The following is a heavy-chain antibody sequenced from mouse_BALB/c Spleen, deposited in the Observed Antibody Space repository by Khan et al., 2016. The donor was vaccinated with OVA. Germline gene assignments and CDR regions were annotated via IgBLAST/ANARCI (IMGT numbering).Heavy chain of an antibody. CDR3: ARDGSRYNYAMDY. Sequence: EVQLQESGPGLVKPSQSLSLTCTVTGYSITSDYAWNWLRQFPGNKLELMGYIRYSGSTNYNPSLKSRISITRDTSKTQFFLQLNSVTTEDTATYYCARDGSRYNYAMDYWGQGTSVTVSS. V-gene: IGHV3-2*02. D-gene: IGHD2-3*01. CDR1: GYSITSDYA. J-gene: IGHJ4*01. CDR2: IRYSGST.